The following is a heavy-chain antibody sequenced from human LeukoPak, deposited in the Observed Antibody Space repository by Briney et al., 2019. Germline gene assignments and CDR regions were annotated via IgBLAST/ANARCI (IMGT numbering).Heavy chain of an antibody. CDR3: AKDHCSSTSCYIFDY. V-gene: IGHV3-30*18. D-gene: IGHD2-2*01. CDR1: GFTFSSYG. CDR2: ISCDGSNK. Sequence: EAGRSLRLCCAASGFTFSSYGMHWVRQASGKGLEWVAVISCDGSNKYYADSVKGRFTISRDNSKNTLYLQMNSLRAEDTAVYYCAKDHCSSTSCYIFDYWGQGTLVTVSS. J-gene: IGHJ4*02.